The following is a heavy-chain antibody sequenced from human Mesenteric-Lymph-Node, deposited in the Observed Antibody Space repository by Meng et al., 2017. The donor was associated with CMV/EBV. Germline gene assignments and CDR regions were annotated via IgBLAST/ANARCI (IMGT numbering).Heavy chain of an antibody. D-gene: IGHD5-18*01. CDR3: ARNTADFDY. V-gene: IGHV4-34*01. J-gene: IGHJ4*02. CDR2: INHSGST. CDR1: GGSFSGYY. Sequence: LSLACAVYGGSFSGYYWSWIRQPPGKGLEWIGEINHSGSTNYNPSLKSRVTISVDTSKNQFSLKLSSVTAADTAVYYCARNTADFDYWGQGTLVTVSS.